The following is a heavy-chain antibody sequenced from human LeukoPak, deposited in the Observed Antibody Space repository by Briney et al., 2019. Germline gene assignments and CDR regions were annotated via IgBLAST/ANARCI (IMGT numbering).Heavy chain of an antibody. V-gene: IGHV1-2*02. D-gene: IGHD3-10*01. CDR1: GYTFTGYY. CDR2: INPNSGGT. J-gene: IGHJ4*02. Sequence: ASVKVSCKASGYTFTGYYMHWVRQAPGQGLEWMGWINPNSGGTDYAQKFQGRVTITRDTSASTAYMELSSLRSEDTAVYYCARVRYGLWFGELPDWGQGTLVTVSS. CDR3: ARVRYGLWFGELPD.